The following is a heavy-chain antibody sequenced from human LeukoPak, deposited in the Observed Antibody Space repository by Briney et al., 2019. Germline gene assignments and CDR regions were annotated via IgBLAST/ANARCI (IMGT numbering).Heavy chain of an antibody. Sequence: ASVKVSCKASGYTFTSYYMHWVRQAPGQGLEWMGIINPSGGSTSYAQKFQGRVTMTRDTSTSTVYMELSSLKSEDTAVYYCARGHVSRRYYDSSDYLDWFDPWGQGTLVTVSS. V-gene: IGHV1-46*01. CDR1: GYTFTSYY. CDR3: ARGHVSRRYYDSSDYLDWFDP. CDR2: INPSGGST. D-gene: IGHD3-22*01. J-gene: IGHJ5*02.